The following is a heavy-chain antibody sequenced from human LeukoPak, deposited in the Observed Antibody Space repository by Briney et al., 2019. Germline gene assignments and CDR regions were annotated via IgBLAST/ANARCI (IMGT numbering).Heavy chain of an antibody. D-gene: IGHD6-19*01. V-gene: IGHV3-23*01. Sequence: GGSLRLSCAASKFTFNNYAMSWVRQAPAKGLEWVSGITASGNTPFCADSVKGRFTISRDNSKNTLYLQMNSLKAEDTAVYYCERKLYSGEGSFDCWGQGSLVTVSS. CDR3: ERKLYSGEGSFDC. J-gene: IGHJ4*02. CDR1: KFTFNNYA. CDR2: ITASGNTP.